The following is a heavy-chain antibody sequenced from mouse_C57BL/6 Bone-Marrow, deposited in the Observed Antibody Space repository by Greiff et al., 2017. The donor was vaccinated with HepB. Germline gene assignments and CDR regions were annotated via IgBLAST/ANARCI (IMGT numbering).Heavy chain of an antibody. CDR2: SRNKANDYTT. CDR3: ARDGLRGYFDV. J-gene: IGHJ1*03. CDR1: GFTFSDFY. V-gene: IGHV7-1*01. D-gene: IGHD3-3*01. Sequence: EVKVVESGGGLVQSGRSLRLSCATSGFTFSDFYMEWVRQAPGKGLEWIAASRNKANDYTTEYSASVKGRFIVSRDTSQSILYLQMNALRAEDTAIYYCARDGLRGYFDVGGTGTTVTVSS.